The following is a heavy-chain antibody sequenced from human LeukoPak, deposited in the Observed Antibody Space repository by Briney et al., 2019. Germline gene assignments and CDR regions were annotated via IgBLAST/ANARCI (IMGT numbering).Heavy chain of an antibody. CDR2: IIPIFGTA. CDR3: TRVLRNVPYYYYGMDV. V-gene: IGHV1-69*13. CDR1: GGTFSSYA. Sequence: ASVKVSCKASGGTFSSYAISWVRQAPGQGLEGMGGIIPIFGTANYAQKFQGRVTITADESTSTAYMELSSLRSEDTAVYYCTRVLRNVPYYYYGMDVWGQGTTVTVSS. D-gene: IGHD1-1*01. J-gene: IGHJ6*02.